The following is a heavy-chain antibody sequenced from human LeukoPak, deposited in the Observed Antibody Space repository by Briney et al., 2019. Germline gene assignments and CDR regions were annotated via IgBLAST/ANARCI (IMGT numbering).Heavy chain of an antibody. Sequence: ASVKVSCKASGGTFSSYAISWVRQAPGQGLEWMGGIIPIFGTANYAQKFQGRVTITTDESTSTAYMELSSLRSEDTAVYYCAREPYDFSDPFDPWGQGILVTVSS. CDR1: GGTFSSYA. CDR2: IIPIFGTA. J-gene: IGHJ5*02. V-gene: IGHV1-69*05. CDR3: AREPYDFSDPFDP. D-gene: IGHD3-3*01.